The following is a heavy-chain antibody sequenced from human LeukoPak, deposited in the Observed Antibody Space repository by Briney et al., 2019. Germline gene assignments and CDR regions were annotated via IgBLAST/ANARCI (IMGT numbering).Heavy chain of an antibody. CDR3: AKNMGYGGNSAFDI. D-gene: IGHD4-23*01. CDR2: IWYDGSNK. J-gene: IGHJ3*02. V-gene: IGHV3-33*06. CDR1: GFTFSSYG. Sequence: GGSLRLSCAASGFTFSSYGMHWVRQAPGKGLEWVAVIWYDGSNKYYADSVKGRFTISRDNSKNTLYLQMNSLRAEDTAVYYCAKNMGYGGNSAFDIWGQGTMVTVSS.